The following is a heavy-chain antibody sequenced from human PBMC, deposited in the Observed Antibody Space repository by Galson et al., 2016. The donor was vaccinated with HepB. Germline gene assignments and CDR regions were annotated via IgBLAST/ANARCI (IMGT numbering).Heavy chain of an antibody. J-gene: IGHJ4*02. Sequence: SLRLSCAASGFTFSVYSMIWVRQAPGKGLEWVSFISGSSRKIYYADTVKDRFTISRDNGKDSVSLQMNSLRADDTAVYYCAREGGDSSSSEYFDYWGQGALVTVSS. CDR1: GFTFSVYS. D-gene: IGHD6-6*01. CDR3: AREGGDSSSSEYFDY. CDR2: ISGSSRKI. V-gene: IGHV3-21*01.